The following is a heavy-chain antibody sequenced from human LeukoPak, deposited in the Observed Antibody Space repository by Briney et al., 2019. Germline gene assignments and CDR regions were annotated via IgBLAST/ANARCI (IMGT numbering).Heavy chain of an antibody. CDR3: AKDRISTVVVTTIDY. CDR1: GFTFSDFG. V-gene: IGHV3-30*18. J-gene: IGHJ4*02. Sequence: GRSLRLSCAASGFTFSDFGMHWVRQAPGKGLEWVAVISYDGSNKYYADSVKGRFTISRDNSKNTLYLQMNSLRAEDTAVYYCAKDRISTVVVTTIDYWGQGTLVTVSS. CDR2: ISYDGSNK. D-gene: IGHD2-21*02.